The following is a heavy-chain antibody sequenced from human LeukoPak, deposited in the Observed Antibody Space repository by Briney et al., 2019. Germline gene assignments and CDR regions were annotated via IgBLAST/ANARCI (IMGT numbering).Heavy chain of an antibody. CDR2: IYYSGST. D-gene: IGHD3-9*01. J-gene: IGHJ4*02. V-gene: IGHV4-34*09. CDR3: ARDSPDYDILTGYRASHYDY. Sequence: SETLSLTCAVYGGSFSGYYWSWIRQPPGKGLEWIGYIYYSGSTYYNPSLKSRVTISVDTSKNQFSLKLSSVTAADTAVYYCARDSPDYDILTGYRASHYDYWGQGTLVTVSS. CDR1: GGSFSGYY.